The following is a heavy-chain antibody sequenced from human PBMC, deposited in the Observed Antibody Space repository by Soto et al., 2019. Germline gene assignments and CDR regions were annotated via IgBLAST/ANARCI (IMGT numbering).Heavy chain of an antibody. V-gene: IGHV3-9*01. Sequence: EMQLVESGGGSVQPGRSLRLSCAASGFSFGDYGMHWVRQGPGKGLEWVSGNSWNSGDIYYADSVKGGFTISRDNAKKSLYLQMNSLRTEDTDLYYCAKDNDLDRDGPFDYWGQGIRVTVSS. CDR1: GFSFGDYG. CDR3: AKDNDLDRDGPFDY. D-gene: IGHD2-2*03. J-gene: IGHJ4*02. CDR2: NSWNSGDI.